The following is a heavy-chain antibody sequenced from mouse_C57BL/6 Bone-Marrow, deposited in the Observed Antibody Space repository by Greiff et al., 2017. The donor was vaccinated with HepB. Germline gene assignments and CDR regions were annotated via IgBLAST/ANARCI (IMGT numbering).Heavy chain of an antibody. V-gene: IGHV1-55*01. CDR1: GYTFTSYW. CDR2: IYPGSGST. J-gene: IGHJ2*01. Sequence: VQLQQSGAELVKPGASVKLSCKASGYTFTSYWMHWVKQRPGQGLEWIGDIYPGSGSTNYNEKFKSKATLTVDTSSSTAYMQLSSLTSEDSAVYYCARGDYYGSSPLDYWGQGTTLTVSS. CDR3: ARGDYYGSSPLDY. D-gene: IGHD1-1*01.